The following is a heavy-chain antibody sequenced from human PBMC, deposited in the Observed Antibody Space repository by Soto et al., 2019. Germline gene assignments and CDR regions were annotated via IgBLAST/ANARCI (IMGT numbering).Heavy chain of an antibody. J-gene: IGHJ4*02. CDR3: AREYIVPRDPRPLDS. Sequence: EVQLVESGGGSVQPGRSLRLSCVASKFTFKDYAMHWVRQAPGKGLEWVSGISWNSGTIAYADSVQGRFTISRDNAKNSLYLQMDSLRAEDTALYYCAREYIVPRDPRPLDSWGQGTLVTVSS. CDR2: ISWNSGTI. D-gene: IGHD3-16*02. V-gene: IGHV3-9*01. CDR1: KFTFKDYA.